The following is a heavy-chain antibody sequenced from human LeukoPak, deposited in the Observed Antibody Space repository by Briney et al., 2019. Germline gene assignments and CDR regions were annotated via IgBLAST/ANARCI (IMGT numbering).Heavy chain of an antibody. CDR1: GGSISSYY. J-gene: IGHJ4*02. Sequence: SETLSLTCTVSGGSISSYYWSWIRQPPGKGLEWIGYIYTSGSTSYNPSLKSRVTISVDTSKNQFSLKLSSVTAADTAVYYCARSLAGEWELHLVFDYWGQGTLVTVSS. CDR3: ARSLAGEWELHLVFDY. V-gene: IGHV4-4*09. CDR2: IYTSGST. D-gene: IGHD1-26*01.